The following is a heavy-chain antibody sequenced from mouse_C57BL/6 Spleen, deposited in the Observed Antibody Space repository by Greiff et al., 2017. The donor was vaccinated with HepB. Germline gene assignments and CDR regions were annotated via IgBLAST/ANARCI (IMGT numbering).Heavy chain of an antibody. CDR1: GYTFTSYW. CDR2: IDPSDSYT. CDR3: ARGGGDFDY. Sequence: QVQLQQPGAELVMPGASVKLSCKASGYTFTSYWMHWVKQRPGQGLEWIGEIDPSDSYTNYNQKFKGKATLTVDKSSSTAYMQLSNLTSEDSAVYYCARGGGDFDYWGQGTTLTVSS. V-gene: IGHV1-69*01. J-gene: IGHJ2*01.